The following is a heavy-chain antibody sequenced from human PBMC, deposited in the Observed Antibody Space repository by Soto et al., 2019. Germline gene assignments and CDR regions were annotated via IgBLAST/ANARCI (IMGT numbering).Heavy chain of an antibody. Sequence: PSETLSLTCTVSGGSVSSGSYYWSWIRQPPGKGLEWIGYIYYSGSTNYNPSLKSRVTISVDTSKNQFSLKLSSVTAADTAVYYCARLYCSGGSCYPYYFAYWGQGTLVTVSS. CDR2: IYYSGST. J-gene: IGHJ4*02. D-gene: IGHD2-15*01. V-gene: IGHV4-61*01. CDR1: GGSVSSGSYY. CDR3: ARLYCSGGSCYPYYFAY.